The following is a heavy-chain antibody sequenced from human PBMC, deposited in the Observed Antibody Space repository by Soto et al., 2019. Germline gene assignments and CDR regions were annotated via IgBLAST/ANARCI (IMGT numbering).Heavy chain of an antibody. J-gene: IGHJ4*02. CDR3: ARVGYIVATIQTPYYFDY. Sequence: GGSLRLSCAASGFTFSSYSMNWVRQAPGKGLEWVSSISSSSSYIYYADSVKGRFTISRDNAKNSLYLQMNSLRAEDTAVYYCARVGYIVATIQTPYYFDYWGQGTLVTVSS. CDR2: ISSSSSYI. D-gene: IGHD5-12*01. CDR1: GFTFSSYS. V-gene: IGHV3-21*01.